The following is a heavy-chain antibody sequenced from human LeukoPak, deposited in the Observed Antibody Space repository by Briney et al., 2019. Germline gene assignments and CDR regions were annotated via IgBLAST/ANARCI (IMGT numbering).Heavy chain of an antibody. CDR1: GFAFNTYA. CDR2: IRSSSTDI. V-gene: IGHV3-21*04. Sequence: GGSLRLSCVASGFAFNTYAMSWVRQAPGKGLEWVSSIRSSSTDIYYAGSVKGRFTISRDNSKSTLYLQMNSLSAEDTAIYYCARNINGFVTSWLGFDYWGQGTLVTVSS. J-gene: IGHJ4*02. CDR3: ARNINGFVTSWLGFDY. D-gene: IGHD6-19*01.